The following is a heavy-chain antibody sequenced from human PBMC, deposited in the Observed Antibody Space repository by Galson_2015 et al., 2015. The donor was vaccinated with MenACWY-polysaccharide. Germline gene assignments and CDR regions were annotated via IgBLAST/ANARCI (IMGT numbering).Heavy chain of an antibody. J-gene: IGHJ4*02. CDR1: GYTFTVYG. D-gene: IGHD2/OR15-2a*01. Sequence: SVKVSCKASGYTFTVYGINWVRQAPGQGPEWMGWISTNNGNTAFAQKFQGRVTMTRETSTSTVYMELRSLRSDDTAMYYCARDHLYCNSAGCVGSGTTLEYWGQGTLVTVSS. V-gene: IGHV1-18*04. CDR3: ARDHLYCNSAGCVGSGTTLEY. CDR2: ISTNNGNT.